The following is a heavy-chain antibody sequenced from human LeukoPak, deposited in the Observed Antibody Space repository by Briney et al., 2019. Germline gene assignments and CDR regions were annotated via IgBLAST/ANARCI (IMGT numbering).Heavy chain of an antibody. CDR1: GDSISRRSSY. CDR3: ARGLQERDIIRGFDF. Sequence: SETLSLTCSVSGDSISRRSSYWTWIRQPAGRGLEWIGRVYSTGTPNYNPSLKSRVTMSVDTSKNQFSLTLNSVTAADTALYFCARGLQERDIIRGFDFSGPGILVTVSS. V-gene: IGHV4-61*02. CDR2: VYSTGTP. J-gene: IGHJ4*01. D-gene: IGHD3-10*01.